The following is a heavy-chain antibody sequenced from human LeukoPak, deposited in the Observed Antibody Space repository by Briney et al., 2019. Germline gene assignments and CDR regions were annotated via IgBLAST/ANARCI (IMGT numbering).Heavy chain of an antibody. J-gene: IGHJ4*02. V-gene: IGHV3-23*01. D-gene: IGHD2-15*01. CDR1: GLTFSGSA. CDR3: AKVIVLVSANRYYFDY. CDR2: ISGSGNST. Sequence: RPGGSLRLSCAASGLTFSGSAMSWVRQAPGKGLEWVSLISGSGNSTYYADSVKGRFTISRDNSKNTLYLQMNSLRAEDTAVYYCAKVIVLVSANRYYFDYWGQGTLVTVSS.